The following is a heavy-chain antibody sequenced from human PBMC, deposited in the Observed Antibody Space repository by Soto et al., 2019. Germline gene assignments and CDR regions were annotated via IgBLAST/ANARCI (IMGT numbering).Heavy chain of an antibody. J-gene: IGHJ4*02. CDR2: IWYDGSNK. D-gene: IGHD3-10*01. V-gene: IGHV3-33*01. CDR1: GFTFSSYG. CDR3: AGEITMVRGALDY. Sequence: QVQLVESGGGVVQPGRSLRLSCAASGFTFSSYGMHWVRQAPGKGLGWVAVIWYDGSNKYYADSVKGRFTISRDNSKYSLYLQMDSLGAEGTAVYYCAGEITMVRGALDYWGQGTLVTVSS.